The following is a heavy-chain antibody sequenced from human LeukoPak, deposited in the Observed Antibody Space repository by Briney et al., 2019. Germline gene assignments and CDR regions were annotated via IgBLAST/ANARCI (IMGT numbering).Heavy chain of an antibody. Sequence: SVKVSCKASVGTFISYAISWVRQAPGQGLEWMGRIIPILGIANYAQKFQGRVTITADKSTSTAYMELSSLRSEDTAVYYCAREGRRTYCSSTSCYVLSGWFDPWGQGTLVTVSS. CDR1: VGTFISYA. D-gene: IGHD2-2*01. V-gene: IGHV1-69*04. J-gene: IGHJ5*02. CDR3: AREGRRTYCSSTSCYVLSGWFDP. CDR2: IIPILGIA.